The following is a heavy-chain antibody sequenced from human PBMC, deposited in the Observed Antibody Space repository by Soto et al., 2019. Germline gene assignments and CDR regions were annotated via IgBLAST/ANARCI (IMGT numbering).Heavy chain of an antibody. CDR3: ARDGYCSSTSCYFPDNWFDP. V-gene: IGHV1-18*01. J-gene: IGHJ5*02. D-gene: IGHD2-2*01. Sequence: ASVKVSCKASGYTFTSYGISWVRQAPGQGLEWMGWTSAYNGNTNYAQKLQGRVTMTTDTSTSTAYMELRSLRSDDTAVYYCARDGYCSSTSCYFPDNWFDPWGQGTLVTVSS. CDR1: GYTFTSYG. CDR2: TSAYNGNT.